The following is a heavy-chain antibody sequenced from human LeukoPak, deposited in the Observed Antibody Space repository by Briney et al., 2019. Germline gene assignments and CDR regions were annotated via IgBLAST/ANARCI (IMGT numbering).Heavy chain of an antibody. CDR1: GFTFSSYA. CDR3: ARDRDGCSGGSCIEY. D-gene: IGHD2-15*01. CDR2: ISSSGGST. Sequence: GGSLRLSCAASGFTFSSYAMSWVRQAPGKGLEWVSGISSSGGSTYYADSVKGRFTISRDNAKNSLYLQMNSLRAEDTAVYYCARDRDGCSGGSCIEYWGQGILVTVSS. J-gene: IGHJ4*02. V-gene: IGHV3-23*01.